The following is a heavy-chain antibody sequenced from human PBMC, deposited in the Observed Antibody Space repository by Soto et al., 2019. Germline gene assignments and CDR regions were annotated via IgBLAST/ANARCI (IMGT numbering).Heavy chain of an antibody. V-gene: IGHV3-23*01. CDR3: AKAAGTDYYPVDY. D-gene: IGHD3-9*01. CDR2: ISVSGGST. CDR1: VFTLSIYA. Sequence: PWGSLRFSCAPSVFTLSIYAMDWLGQAPGKGLEWVSSISVSGGSTYYADSVKGRFTSSRDNSKSTLFLHMNSLRAEATAVYHCAKAAGTDYYPVDYWGQGTLVTVSS. J-gene: IGHJ4*02.